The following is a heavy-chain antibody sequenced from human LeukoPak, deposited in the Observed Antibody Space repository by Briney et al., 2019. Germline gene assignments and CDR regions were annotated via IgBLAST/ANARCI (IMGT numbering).Heavy chain of an antibody. CDR2: IRSSSGST. CDR3: GKQGSAKTTATTGGGWFDS. CDR1: GLTFSSYA. D-gene: IGHD4-17*01. V-gene: IGHV3-23*01. Sequence: GGSLSLSCAASGLTFSSYAMSWVRQAPGKGLEWVSAIRSSSGSTYYADSVKGRFTISRDNSKNTLYLQMNSLRAEDTAVYYCGKQGSAKTTATTGGGWFDSLGQGTLVTVSS. J-gene: IGHJ5*01.